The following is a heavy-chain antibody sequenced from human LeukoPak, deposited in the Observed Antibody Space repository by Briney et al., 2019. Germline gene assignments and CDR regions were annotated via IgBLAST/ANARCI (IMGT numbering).Heavy chain of an antibody. V-gene: IGHV3-21*01. CDR1: GFTFSSYS. D-gene: IGHD4-17*01. J-gene: IGHJ4*02. CDR2: ISSSSSYI. CDR3: ARDLDGDYVMGY. Sequence: GGSLRLSCAASGFTFSSYSMNRVRQAPGKGLEWVSSISSSSSYIYYADSVKGRFTISRDNAKNSLYLQMNSLRAEDTAVYYCARDLDGDYVMGYWGQGTLVTVSS.